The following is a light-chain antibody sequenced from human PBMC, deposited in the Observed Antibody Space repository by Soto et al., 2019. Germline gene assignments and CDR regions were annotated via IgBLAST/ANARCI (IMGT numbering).Light chain of an antibody. V-gene: IGLV1-40*01. Sequence: QAVVTQPPSVSGAPGQRVTISCTGSSSNIGAGYDVHWYQQLPGTAPKLLIYGNSNRPSGVPDRFSGSKSGTSASLAITGLQAEDEADYYCQSYDSSLSGSSYVFGTETKLTVL. CDR3: QSYDSSLSGSSYV. CDR1: SSNIGAGYD. J-gene: IGLJ1*01. CDR2: GNS.